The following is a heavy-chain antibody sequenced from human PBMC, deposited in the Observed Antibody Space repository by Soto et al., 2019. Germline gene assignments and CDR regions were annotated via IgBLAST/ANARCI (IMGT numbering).Heavy chain of an antibody. Sequence: GESLKISCRGSGYTFTNYWIGWVRQPPGKGLEWMGIIYPGDSDTRYSPSFQGQVTISADKSISTAYLQWSSLKASDTAMYYCARLPPYYYDSSGYDHYYYYGMDVWGQGTTVTVS. CDR3: ARLPPYYYDSSGYDHYYYYGMDV. D-gene: IGHD3-22*01. J-gene: IGHJ6*02. CDR2: IYPGDSDT. V-gene: IGHV5-51*01. CDR1: GYTFTNYW.